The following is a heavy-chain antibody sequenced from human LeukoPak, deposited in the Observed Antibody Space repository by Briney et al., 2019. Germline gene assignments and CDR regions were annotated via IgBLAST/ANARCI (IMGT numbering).Heavy chain of an antibody. Sequence: GGSLRLSCAASGFTFSDYYMSWIRQAPGKGLEWVSYISSSGSTIYYADSVKGRFTISRDNAKNSLYLQMNSLRAEDTAVYYCATQPSVLRYFDPPYGGGVDYWGQGTLVTVSS. V-gene: IGHV3-11*04. CDR3: ATQPSVLRYFDPPYGGGVDY. D-gene: IGHD3-9*01. CDR1: GFTFSDYY. CDR2: ISSSGSTI. J-gene: IGHJ4*02.